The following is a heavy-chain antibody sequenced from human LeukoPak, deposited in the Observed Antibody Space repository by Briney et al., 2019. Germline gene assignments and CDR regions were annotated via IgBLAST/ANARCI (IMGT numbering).Heavy chain of an antibody. CDR1: GFTFSSYG. CDR3: AKGPNSSGWYHFDY. V-gene: IGHV3-30*18. J-gene: IGHJ4*02. D-gene: IGHD6-19*01. CDR2: ISNDGSNK. Sequence: PGGSLRLSCAASGFTFSSYGMHWVRQAPGKGLEWVAVISNDGSNKYQADSVTGRFTISRDNSKNTLYLQMNSLRAEDTAVYYCAKGPNSSGWYHFDYWGQGTLVTVSS.